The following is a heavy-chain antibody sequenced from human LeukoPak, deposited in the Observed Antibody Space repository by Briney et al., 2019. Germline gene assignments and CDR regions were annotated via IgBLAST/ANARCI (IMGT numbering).Heavy chain of an antibody. V-gene: IGHV5-51*01. CDR1: GYNFKSHW. CDR3: ARPVTSARGRDFHD. D-gene: IGHD3-16*01. J-gene: IGHJ4*02. Sequence: GESLKISCQGSGYNFKSHWIGWVRQVPGKGLEWMGIIWPSDSDTKYSPSFQGQVTFSADTSINTAYLQWSSLKASDTAMYYCARPVTSARGRDFHDWGQGTLVTVSS. CDR2: IWPSDSDT.